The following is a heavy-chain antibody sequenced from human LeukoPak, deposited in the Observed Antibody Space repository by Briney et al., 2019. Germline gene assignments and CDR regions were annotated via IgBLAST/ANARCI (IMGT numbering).Heavy chain of an antibody. CDR3: VRALDY. J-gene: IGHJ4*02. CDR2: ITSSSTTL. Sequence: GGSLRLSCAASGFTFSSSAMSWVRQAPGKGLEWVSYITSSSTTLYYTDSVKGRFTISRGNAKNSLYLQMNSLKAEDTAVYYCVRALDYWGQGTLVTVSS. V-gene: IGHV3-48*04. CDR1: GFTFSSSA.